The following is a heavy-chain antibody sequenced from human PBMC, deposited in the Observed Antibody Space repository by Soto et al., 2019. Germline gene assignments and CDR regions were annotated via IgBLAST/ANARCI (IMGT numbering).Heavy chain of an antibody. CDR2: IIPIFGTA. J-gene: IGHJ4*02. Sequence: QVQLVQSGAEVKKTGSSVKVSCKASGVPFSISAISWVRQAPGHGLEWMGGIIPIFGTANYARKCQGRVTITADESTSTAYMELSSLTSDDTAMYYCTRGSHSPLIAVAGYYYWGQGTLVIVSS. CDR3: TRGSHSPLIAVAGYYY. V-gene: IGHV1-69*01. D-gene: IGHD6-19*01. CDR1: GVPFSISA.